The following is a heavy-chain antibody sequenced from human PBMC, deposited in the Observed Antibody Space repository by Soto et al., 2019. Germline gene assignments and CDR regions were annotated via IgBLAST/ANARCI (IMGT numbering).Heavy chain of an antibody. Sequence: PGGSLRLSCAASGFTFSSYAMSWVRQAPGKGLEWVSAISGSGGSTYYADSVKGRFTISRDNSKNTLYLQMNSLRAEDTAVYYCAKWAPYSSGWYGWFDPWGQGTLVTVSS. CDR3: AKWAPYSSGWYGWFDP. CDR1: GFTFSSYA. D-gene: IGHD6-19*01. V-gene: IGHV3-23*01. CDR2: ISGSGGST. J-gene: IGHJ5*02.